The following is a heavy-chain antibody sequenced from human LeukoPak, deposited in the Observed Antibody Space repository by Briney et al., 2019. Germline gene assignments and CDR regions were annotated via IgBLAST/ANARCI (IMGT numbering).Heavy chain of an antibody. CDR1: GGSISSGGYS. CDR2: IYQSGSA. Sequence: SETLSLTCAVSGGSISSGGYSWSWIRQPPGKGLEWIGYIYQSGSAYYNPSLKSRVTISVDRSKNQFSLKLSSVTAADTAVYYCARRTGPFDIWGQGTMVTVSS. D-gene: IGHD1-14*01. V-gene: IGHV4-30-2*01. CDR3: ARRTGPFDI. J-gene: IGHJ3*02.